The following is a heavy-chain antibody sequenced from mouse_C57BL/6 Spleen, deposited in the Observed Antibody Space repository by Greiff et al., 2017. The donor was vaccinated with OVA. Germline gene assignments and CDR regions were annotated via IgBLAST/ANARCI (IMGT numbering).Heavy chain of an antibody. CDR3: TRSRVTTVVAHWYFDV. D-gene: IGHD1-1*01. J-gene: IGHJ1*03. CDR1: GYTFTSYW. Sequence: EVQLQQSGTVLARPGASVKMSCKTSGYTFTSYWMHWVKQRPGQGLEWIGAIYPGNSDTSYNQKFKGKAKLTAVTSASTAYMELSSLTNEDSAVYYCTRSRVTTVVAHWYFDVWGTGTTVTVSS. V-gene: IGHV1-5*01. CDR2: IYPGNSDT.